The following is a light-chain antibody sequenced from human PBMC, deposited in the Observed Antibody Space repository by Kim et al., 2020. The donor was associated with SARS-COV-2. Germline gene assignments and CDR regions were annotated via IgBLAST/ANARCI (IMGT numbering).Light chain of an antibody. V-gene: IGKV4-1*01. CDR2: WAS. J-gene: IGKJ4*01. CDR3: QQFYSTPLT. Sequence: RATINCKSSQSVLYSSNNKNYLAWYQQKSGLPPKLLIYWASTRESGVPDRFSGSGSGTDFTLTISSLQAENVAVYYCQQFYSTPLTFGGGTKLEI. CDR1: QSVLYSSNNKNY.